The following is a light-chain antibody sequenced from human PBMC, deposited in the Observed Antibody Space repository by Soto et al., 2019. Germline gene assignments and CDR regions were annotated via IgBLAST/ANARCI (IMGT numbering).Light chain of an antibody. Sequence: QSALTQPPSASGSPGQSVTISCTGTSSDVGGYNYVSWYQQHPGKAPKLMIYGVSKRPSGVSDRFSGSKSGNTASLTVSGLQAEDEADYYCCSYAARNNWVFGGGTKVTVL. CDR2: GVS. J-gene: IGLJ3*02. V-gene: IGLV2-8*01. CDR1: SSDVGGYNY. CDR3: CSYAARNNWV.